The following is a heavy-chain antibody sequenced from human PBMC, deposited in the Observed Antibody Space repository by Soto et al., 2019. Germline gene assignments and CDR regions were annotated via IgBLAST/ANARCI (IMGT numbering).Heavy chain of an antibody. V-gene: IGHV3-15*07. J-gene: IGHJ4*02. Sequence: GGSLRLSCAASGFTFSNAWMNWVRQAPGKGLEWVGRIKSKTDGGTTDYAAPVKGRFTISRDDSKNTLYLQMNSLKTEDTAVYYCTTYLPHLWFLRGYSGYEFDYWGQGTLVTVSS. D-gene: IGHD5-12*01. CDR3: TTYLPHLWFLRGYSGYEFDY. CDR1: GFTFSNAW. CDR2: IKSKTDGGTT.